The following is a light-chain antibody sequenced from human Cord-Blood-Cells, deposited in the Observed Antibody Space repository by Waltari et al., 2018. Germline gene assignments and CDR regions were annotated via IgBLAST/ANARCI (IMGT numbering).Light chain of an antibody. Sequence: DIQMTQSPSSLSASVGDRITITCRASQSISSYLNWYQQKPGKAPKLLIYAASSLQSGVPSRFSGSGSETDFTLTISSLQPEDFATYYWQQSDRTRTFGQGTKVEIK. V-gene: IGKV1-39*01. J-gene: IGKJ1*01. CDR1: QSISSY. CDR3: QQSDRTRT. CDR2: AAS.